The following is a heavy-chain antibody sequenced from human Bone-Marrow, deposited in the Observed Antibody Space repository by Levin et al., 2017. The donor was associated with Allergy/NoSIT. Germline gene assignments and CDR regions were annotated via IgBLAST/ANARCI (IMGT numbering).Heavy chain of an antibody. Sequence: GGSLRLSCAASGFIFRNYAMNWVRQAPGKGLEWVSQTSGIGGNTHYADSVKGRFPISRANSKNTLSLQLNSLRVKDPAVFYCAGYDTRAYRSTVDYWGQGNLVTVSS. CDR1: GFIFRNYA. CDR3: AGYDTRAYRSTVDY. J-gene: IGHJ4*02. V-gene: IGHV3-23*01. CDR2: TSGIGGNT. D-gene: IGHD3-22*01.